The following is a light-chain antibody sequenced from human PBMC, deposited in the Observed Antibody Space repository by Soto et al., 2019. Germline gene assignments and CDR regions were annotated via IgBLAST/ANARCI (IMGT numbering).Light chain of an antibody. CDR1: QRISNW. Sequence: DIQMTQSPSTLSASVGDRVTITCRASQRISNWLAWYQQKPGKAPKLLIYKASNLESGVPSRFSGSGSGTEFTLTISSLQPDDFATYYCQQYNNYPYTFGQGTKLEIK. J-gene: IGKJ2*01. CDR3: QQYNNYPYT. V-gene: IGKV1-5*03. CDR2: KAS.